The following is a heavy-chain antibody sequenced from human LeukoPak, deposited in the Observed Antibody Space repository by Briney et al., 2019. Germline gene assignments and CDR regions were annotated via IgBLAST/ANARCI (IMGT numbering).Heavy chain of an antibody. CDR2: IRYDESYK. J-gene: IGHJ4*02. CDR3: AKVSTELVFDY. D-gene: IGHD1-14*01. Sequence: GGSRRLSCAASGFSFSSYGMHWVRQAPGKGLEWVSFIRYDESYKYYADSVKGRFTISRDNSKNTLYLQMHSLRAEDTAVYYCAKVSTELVFDYWGQGTLVTVSS. CDR1: GFSFSSYG. V-gene: IGHV3-30*02.